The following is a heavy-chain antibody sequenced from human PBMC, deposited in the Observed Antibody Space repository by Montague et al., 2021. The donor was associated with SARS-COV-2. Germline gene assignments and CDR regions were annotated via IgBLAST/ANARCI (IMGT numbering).Heavy chain of an antibody. CDR1: GGSISSGGYY. CDR2: IYYSGST. J-gene: IGHJ4*02. D-gene: IGHD6-13*01. Sequence: TLSLTCTVSGGSISSGGYYWSWIRQRPGKGLEWIGYIYYSGSTYYNPSLKSRVTISVDTSKNQFSLKLSSVTAADTAVYYCARDTEGYISSWYHDYWGQGTLVTVSS. CDR3: ARDTEGYISSWYHDY. V-gene: IGHV4-31*03.